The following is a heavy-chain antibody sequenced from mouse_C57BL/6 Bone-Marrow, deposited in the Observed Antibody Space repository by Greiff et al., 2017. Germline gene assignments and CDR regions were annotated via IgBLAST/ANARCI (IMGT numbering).Heavy chain of an antibody. CDR1: GYTFTSYG. V-gene: IGHV1-81*01. D-gene: IGHD1-1*01. J-gene: IGHJ3*01. CDR3: SRRDYYGSSYAY. CDR2: IYPRSGNT. Sequence: QVQLQQSGAELARPGASVKLSCKASGYTFTSYGISWVKQRTGQGLEWIGEIYPRSGNTYYNDKFKGKATLTAYKSSSTAYMELRSLTSEDSAVYFCSRRDYYGSSYAYWGQGTLVTVSA.